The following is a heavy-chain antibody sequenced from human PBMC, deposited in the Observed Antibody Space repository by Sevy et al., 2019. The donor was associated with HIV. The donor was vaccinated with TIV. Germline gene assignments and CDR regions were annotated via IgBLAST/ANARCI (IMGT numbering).Heavy chain of an antibody. CDR3: ARGGVMPGFDY. D-gene: IGHD1-26*01. V-gene: IGHV3-30*04. CDR1: GFTFSNYA. Sequence: GGSLRLSCAASGFTFSNYAMHWVRQAPGKGLEWVSLISYDGSVTYYTDSVKGRFTISRDISKNTLYLQMNSLRTEDTAVYYCARGGVMPGFDYWGQGALVTVS. CDR2: ISYDGSVT. J-gene: IGHJ4*02.